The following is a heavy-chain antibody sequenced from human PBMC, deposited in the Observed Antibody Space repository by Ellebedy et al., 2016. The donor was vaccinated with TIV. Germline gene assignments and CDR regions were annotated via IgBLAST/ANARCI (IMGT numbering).Heavy chain of an antibody. V-gene: IGHV3-23*01. D-gene: IGHD1-1*01. CDR1: GFTFSNYD. CDR2: ITRSSDTT. Sequence: PGGSLRLSCAASGFTFSNYDMSRVRQAPGKGLEWVSHITRSSDTTYYADTVRGRFTVSRDNSKNTLYLQMNSLRVEDTAFYYCAKQLVRGYDSWGQGILVTVSS. J-gene: IGHJ4*02. CDR3: AKQLVRGYDS.